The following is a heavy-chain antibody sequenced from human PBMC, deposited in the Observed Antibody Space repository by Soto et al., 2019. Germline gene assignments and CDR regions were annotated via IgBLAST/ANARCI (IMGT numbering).Heavy chain of an antibody. J-gene: IGHJ4*02. CDR3: ATSVVMPRTHYFDS. Sequence: GGYLRLSCAASGFSFSTHSMYWVRQAPGKGLEWVSSISTSSTYIDYSDSVKGRFTISRDNAKNSLFLQMSSLRAEDTAVYFCATSVVMPRTHYFDSWGQGALVTVSS. D-gene: IGHD1-1*01. V-gene: IGHV3-21*06. CDR1: GFSFSTHS. CDR2: ISTSSTYI.